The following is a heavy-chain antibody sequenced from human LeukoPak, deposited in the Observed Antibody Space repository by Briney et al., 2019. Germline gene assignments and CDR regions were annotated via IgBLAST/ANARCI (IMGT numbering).Heavy chain of an antibody. CDR2: ISWNSGSI. Sequence: GGSLRLSCAASGFTFDDYAMHWVRQAPGKGLEWVSGISWNSGSIGYADSVKGRFTISRDNAKNSLYLQMNSLRAEDTALYYCANDSTVTKAGAFDIWGQGTMVTVSS. V-gene: IGHV3-9*01. CDR3: ANDSTVTKAGAFDI. D-gene: IGHD4-17*01. J-gene: IGHJ3*02. CDR1: GFTFDDYA.